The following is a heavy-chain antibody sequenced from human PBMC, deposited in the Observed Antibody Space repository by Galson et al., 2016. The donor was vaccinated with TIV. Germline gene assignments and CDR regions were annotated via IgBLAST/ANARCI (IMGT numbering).Heavy chain of an antibody. CDR2: IYNDGSA. J-gene: IGHJ6*02. D-gene: IGHD2-21*01. Sequence: SLRLSCAASGFTVSNNYMNWVRQAPGKGLEWVSIIYNDGSAYYADSVKGRFTISRDNSRNTLYLQMNSLRPDDTAVYYCTRERRFCGNNCYLSYYYGMDVWGQGTTVTVSS. CDR3: TRERRFCGNNCYLSYYYGMDV. CDR1: GFTVSNNY. V-gene: IGHV3-53*05.